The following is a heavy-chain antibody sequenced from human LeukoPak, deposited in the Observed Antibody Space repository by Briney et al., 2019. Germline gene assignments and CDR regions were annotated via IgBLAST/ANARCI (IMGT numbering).Heavy chain of an antibody. D-gene: IGHD6-19*01. CDR1: GFTFSSYE. Sequence: GGSLRLSCAASGFTFSSYEMNWVRQAPGKGLEWVSFISSASNYIYHADSVKGRFSISRDNTKNSLYLQMNSLRAEGTAVYYCARDPYSSGWYMSAFDIWGQGTMVTVSS. V-gene: IGHV3-21*01. CDR3: ARDPYSSGWYMSAFDI. J-gene: IGHJ3*02. CDR2: ISSASNYI.